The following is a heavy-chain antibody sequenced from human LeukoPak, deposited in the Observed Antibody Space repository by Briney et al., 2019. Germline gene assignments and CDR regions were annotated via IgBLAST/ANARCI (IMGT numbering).Heavy chain of an antibody. CDR1: GGSFSSYY. Sequence: SETLSLTCAVYGGSFSSYYWSWIRQPPGKGLEWIGYIYYDESTNYNPSLKSRVTISVDTSKNQFSLKLSSVTAADTAVYYCARLSSCSGGSCYAGFWFDPWGQGTLVTVSS. CDR2: IYYDEST. J-gene: IGHJ5*02. CDR3: ARLSSCSGGSCYAGFWFDP. V-gene: IGHV4-59*08. D-gene: IGHD2-15*01.